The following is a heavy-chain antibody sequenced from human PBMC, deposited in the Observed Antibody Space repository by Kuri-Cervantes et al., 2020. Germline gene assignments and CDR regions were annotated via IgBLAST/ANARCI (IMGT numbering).Heavy chain of an antibody. J-gene: IGHJ3*02. CDR1: GYTFTSYD. D-gene: IGHD3-3*01. CDR2: RNHHSGNT. Sequence: ASVKVSCKASGYTFTSYDIIWVRQAPGQGLGWMGWRNHHSGNTGYAQKFQGRVTMTRNTSISPAYMELRSLRSEDTAVYYCARQRNVLRFFDIWGQGTMVTVSS. CDR3: ARQRNVLRFFDI. V-gene: IGHV1-8*01.